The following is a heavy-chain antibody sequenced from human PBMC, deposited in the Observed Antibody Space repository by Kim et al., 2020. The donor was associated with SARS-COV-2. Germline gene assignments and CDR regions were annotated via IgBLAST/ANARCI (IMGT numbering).Heavy chain of an antibody. CDR1: GFTFSTSA. J-gene: IGHJ3*01. CDR3: AKEGDFYDSSGNPTSDAFDL. CDR2: ISGSGGTT. D-gene: IGHD3-22*01. V-gene: IGHV3-23*01. Sequence: GGSLRLSCPASGFTFSTSAMSWVRQAPGKGLEWVSAISGSGGTTYYADSVRGRFTISRNNSKNTLYLQMNSLRAEDTAIYYCAKEGDFYDSSGNPTSDAFDLWGQGTMVTVSS.